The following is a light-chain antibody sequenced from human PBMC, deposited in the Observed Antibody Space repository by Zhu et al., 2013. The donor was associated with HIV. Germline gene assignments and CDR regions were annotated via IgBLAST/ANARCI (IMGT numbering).Light chain of an antibody. CDR3: ESYTSISARV. CDR2: EVS. Sequence: QSALTQPASVSGSPGQSITISCTGSSSDVGDYNYVSWYQHHPGKAPKLMIYEVSHRPSGVSNRFSASKSGNTASLTISGLQADDEADYYCESYTSISARVFGTGTKGHRP. V-gene: IGLV2-14*01. J-gene: IGLJ1*01. CDR1: SSDVGDYNY.